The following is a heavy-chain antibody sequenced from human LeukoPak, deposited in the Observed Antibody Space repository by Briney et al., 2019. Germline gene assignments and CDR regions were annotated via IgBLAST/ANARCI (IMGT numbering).Heavy chain of an antibody. D-gene: IGHD2-2*01. V-gene: IGHV3-30*04. CDR1: GFTFSSYA. CDR2: ISYDGSNK. J-gene: IGHJ6*04. Sequence: GRSLRLSCAASGFTFSSYAMHWVRQAPGKGLEWVAVISYDGSNKYYADSVKGRFTISRDNSKNTLYLQMNSLRAEDTAVYYCAGDSQGLVPASSRAYYYGMDVWGKGATVTVSS. CDR3: AGDSQGLVPASSRAYYYGMDV.